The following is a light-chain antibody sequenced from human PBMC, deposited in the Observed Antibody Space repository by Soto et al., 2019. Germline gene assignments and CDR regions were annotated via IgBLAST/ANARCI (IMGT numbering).Light chain of an antibody. CDR2: GAS. Sequence: EIVMTQSPATLSVSPGERFTLSCSASQSVSTHLAWYQQKPGQAPRHRIYGASTRATDIAARFSGSGSGTEFTLTISSLQSEDLAVYYCQQYNHWPLTFGGGTKVEIK. CDR1: QSVSTH. J-gene: IGKJ4*01. CDR3: QQYNHWPLT. V-gene: IGKV3-15*01.